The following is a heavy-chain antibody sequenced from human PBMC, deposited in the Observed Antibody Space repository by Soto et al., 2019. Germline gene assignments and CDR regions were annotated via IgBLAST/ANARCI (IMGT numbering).Heavy chain of an antibody. D-gene: IGHD3-22*01. CDR2: FDPGDGET. V-gene: IGHV1-24*01. CDR3: AAYYYDSSGYWGWAFDI. CDR1: GYTLTELS. J-gene: IGHJ3*02. Sequence: ASVKVSCKVSGYTLTELSMHWVRQAPGKGLEWMGGFDPGDGETNYAQKFQGRVTITADKSTSTAYMELSSLRSEDTAVYYCAAYYYDSSGYWGWAFDIWGQGTMVTVSS.